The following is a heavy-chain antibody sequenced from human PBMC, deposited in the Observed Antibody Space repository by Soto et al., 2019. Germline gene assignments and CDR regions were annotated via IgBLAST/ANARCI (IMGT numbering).Heavy chain of an antibody. CDR2: IWYDGSNK. D-gene: IGHD3-22*01. CDR1: GFTFSSYG. J-gene: IGHJ6*02. V-gene: IGHV3-33*01. Sequence: QVQLVESGGGVGQPGRSLRLSCAASGFTFSSYGMHWVRQAPGKGLEWVAVIWYDGSNKYYADSVKGRFTISRDNSKNTLYLQMNSLRAEDTAVYYCAREAYYYDSSGYYTGDYYYGMDVWGQGTTVTVSS. CDR3: AREAYYYDSSGYYTGDYYYGMDV.